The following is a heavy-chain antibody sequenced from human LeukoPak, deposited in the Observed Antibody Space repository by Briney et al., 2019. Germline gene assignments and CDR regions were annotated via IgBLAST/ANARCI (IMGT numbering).Heavy chain of an antibody. CDR1: GFIFSSYA. CDR2: ISGSGGST. V-gene: IGHV3-23*01. D-gene: IGHD3-10*01. Sequence: GGSLRLSCAASGFIFSSYAMSWVRQAPGKGLEWVSAISGSGGSTYYADSVKGRFTISRDNSKNTLYLQMNSLRAEDTAVYYCAKEGVLLWFGELSHYYYGMDVWGQGTTVTVSS. J-gene: IGHJ6*02. CDR3: AKEGVLLWFGELSHYYYGMDV.